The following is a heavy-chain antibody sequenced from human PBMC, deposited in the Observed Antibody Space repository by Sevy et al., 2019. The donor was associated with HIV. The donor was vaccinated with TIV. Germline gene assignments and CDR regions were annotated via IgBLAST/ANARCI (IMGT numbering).Heavy chain of an antibody. D-gene: IGHD2-15*01. Sequence: GGSLRLSCAASGFTFSSYSMNWVRQAPGKGLEWVSSISSSSSYIYYADSVKGRFTISRDNAKNSLYLQMNSLRAEDTAVYYCARGYCSGGSCYLLGAFDIWGQWTMVTVSS. CDR2: ISSSSSYI. CDR3: ARGYCSGGSCYLLGAFDI. J-gene: IGHJ3*02. V-gene: IGHV3-21*01. CDR1: GFTFSSYS.